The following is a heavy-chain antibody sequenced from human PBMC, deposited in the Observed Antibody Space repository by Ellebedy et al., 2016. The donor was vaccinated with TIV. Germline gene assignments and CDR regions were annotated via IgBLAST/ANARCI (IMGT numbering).Heavy chain of an antibody. J-gene: IGHJ2*01. CDR2: IYHSGST. Sequence: SETLSLTCAVSGGSISSSNWWSWVRQPPGKGLEWIGEIYHSGSTNYNPSLKSRVTISVDKSKNQFSLKLSSVTAADTAVYYCARGRWLQFLWYFDLWGRGTLVTVSS. CDR3: ARGRWLQFLWYFDL. CDR1: GGSISSSNW. V-gene: IGHV4-4*02. D-gene: IGHD5-24*01.